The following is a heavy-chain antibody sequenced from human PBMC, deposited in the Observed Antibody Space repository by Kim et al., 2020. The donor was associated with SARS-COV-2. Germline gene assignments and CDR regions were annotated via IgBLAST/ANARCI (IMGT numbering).Heavy chain of an antibody. D-gene: IGHD2-2*02. Sequence: ASVKVSCKVSGYTLTELSMHWVRQAPGKGLEWMGGFDPEDVETIYAKKFQGRVTMTEDTSTDTAYMELSSLRSEDTAVYYCACTIAYIASFRGDYMDVWGKGTPVTVSS. V-gene: IGHV1-24*01. J-gene: IGHJ6*03. CDR1: GYTLTELS. CDR3: ACTIAYIASFRGDYMDV. CDR2: FDPEDVET.